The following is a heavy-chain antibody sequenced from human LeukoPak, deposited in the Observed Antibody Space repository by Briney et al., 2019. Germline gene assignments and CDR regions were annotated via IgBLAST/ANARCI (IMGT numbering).Heavy chain of an antibody. D-gene: IGHD6-25*01. J-gene: IGHJ4*02. Sequence: GGSLRLSCAASGFPFSSYGMHWVRQAPGKGLEWVARLVYDARSDYANSVKGRFSISRDDSKNTLFLDMSNLRVEDTALYYCARDLSAAFDFWGQGVLVTVSS. V-gene: IGHV3-33*01. CDR3: ARDLSAAFDF. CDR1: GFPFSSYG. CDR2: LVYDARS.